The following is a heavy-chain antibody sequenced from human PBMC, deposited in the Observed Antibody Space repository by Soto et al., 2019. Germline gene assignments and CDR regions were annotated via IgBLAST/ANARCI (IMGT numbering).Heavy chain of an antibody. CDR2: INPSGGST. J-gene: IGHJ4*02. CDR1: GYTFTSYY. D-gene: IGHD6-19*01. V-gene: IGHV1-46*01. Sequence: ASVKVSCKASGYTFTSYYMHWVRQAPGQGLEWMGIINPSGGSTSYAQKFQGRVTMTRDTSASTAYMELSSLRSEDTAVYYCASVLSGWYWLDDWGQGTLVTVSS. CDR3: ASVLSGWYWLDD.